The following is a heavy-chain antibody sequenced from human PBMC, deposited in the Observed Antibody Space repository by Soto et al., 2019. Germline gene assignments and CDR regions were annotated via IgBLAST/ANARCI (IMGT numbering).Heavy chain of an antibody. CDR3: AKSTTFDWLFFDY. CDR2: IDHRGTT. CDR1: GRSISRTNW. Sequence: QVQLPESGPGLVKPSGTLSLTCAVSGRSISRTNWWRWVRQPPGKGLAWIGEIDHRGTTNYNPSLKGRVTMAEDESKNQFSLKLSSVTAADTSVYYCAKSTTFDWLFFDYWRRGTLVSVSS. D-gene: IGHD3-9*01. J-gene: IGHJ4*02. V-gene: IGHV4-4*02.